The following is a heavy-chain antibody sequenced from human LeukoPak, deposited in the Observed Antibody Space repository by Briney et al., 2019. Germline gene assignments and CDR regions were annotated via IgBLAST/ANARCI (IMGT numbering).Heavy chain of an antibody. D-gene: IGHD2-2*01. CDR2: ISGSGGST. CDR3: AKRWGFTSRYFDY. Sequence: HAGGSLRLSCAASGFTFSSYAMSWVRQAPGKGLEWVSAISGSGGSTYYADSVKGRFTISRDNSKNTLYLQMNSLRAEDTAVYYCAKRWGFTSRYFDYWGQGTLVTVSS. CDR1: GFTFSSYA. V-gene: IGHV3-23*01. J-gene: IGHJ4*02.